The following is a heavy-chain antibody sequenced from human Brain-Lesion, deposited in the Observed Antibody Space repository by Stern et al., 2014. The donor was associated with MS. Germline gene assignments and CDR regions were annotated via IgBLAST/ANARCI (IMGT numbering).Heavy chain of an antibody. CDR3: ARDLGAFYYDV. J-gene: IGHJ4*02. V-gene: IGHV4-59*01. D-gene: IGHD3-22*01. CDR1: GGSIGNYY. CDR2: IFHSGST. Sequence: QVQLVQSGPGLVKPSETLSLTCTVSGGSIGNYYWSWLRQPPGQGPEWVGYIFHSGSTDSNPSLKSRATISLDTSKNQFSLKLTSMTAADTAVYYCARDLGAFYYDVWGQGTLVTVSS.